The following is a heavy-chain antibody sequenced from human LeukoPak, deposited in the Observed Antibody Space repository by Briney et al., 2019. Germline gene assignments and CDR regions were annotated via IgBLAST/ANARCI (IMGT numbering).Heavy chain of an antibody. J-gene: IGHJ6*03. Sequence: GGSLRLSCTTSGFTFSTFVMHWVRQAPGKGLEWVAFIRYDGSNKYYADSVKGRFTISRDNSKNTLYLQMNSLRAEDTAVYYCAKAGLPVYYYYMDVWGKGTTVTISS. CDR3: AKAGLPVYYYYMDV. D-gene: IGHD2-15*01. CDR1: GFTFSTFV. V-gene: IGHV3-30*02. CDR2: IRYDGSNK.